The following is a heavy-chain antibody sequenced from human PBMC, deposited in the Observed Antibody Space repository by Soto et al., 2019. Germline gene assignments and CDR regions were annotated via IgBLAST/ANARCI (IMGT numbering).Heavy chain of an antibody. Sequence: SETLSLTCTVSGGSISSSSYYWDWIRQPPGKGLEWIGSIYYSGSTYYNPSLKSRVTISVDTSKNQFSLKLSSVTAADTAVYYCARQGCTNGVCYTDYYYMDVWGKGTTVTVSS. D-gene: IGHD2-8*01. J-gene: IGHJ6*03. V-gene: IGHV4-39*01. CDR3: ARQGCTNGVCYTDYYYMDV. CDR2: IYYSGST. CDR1: GGSISSSSYY.